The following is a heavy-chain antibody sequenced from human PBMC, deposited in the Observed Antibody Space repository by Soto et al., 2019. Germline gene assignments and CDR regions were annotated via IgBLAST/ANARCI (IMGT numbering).Heavy chain of an antibody. CDR1: GGSMGSYY. CDR3: ARGQRFSDWFDP. D-gene: IGHD3-3*01. CDR2: VYSSGGT. V-gene: IGHV4-4*07. J-gene: IGHJ5*02. Sequence: PSETLSLTCTVSGGSMGSYYWTWIRQPAGKGLEWIGRVYSSGGTHYNPSLKSRVTISLDTSKNQFSLRLLSVTDADTAVYYCARGQRFSDWFDPWGQGTLVTAPQ.